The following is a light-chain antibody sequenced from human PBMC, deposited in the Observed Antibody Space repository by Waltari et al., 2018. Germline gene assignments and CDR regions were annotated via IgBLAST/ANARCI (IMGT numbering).Light chain of an antibody. CDR1: SGDIAGKQY. CDR3: SSYTSSSTLV. V-gene: IGLV2-14*03. Sequence: QSALTQPASVSGSPGQASTSSCPGTSGDIAGKQYVSCYQHHPGEPPNLMIIDDSHRPSVVSSRFSGSKAGNTSSLTISGLQAEDEADYYCSSYTSSSTLVFGGGTKLTVL. J-gene: IGLJ3*02. CDR2: DDS.